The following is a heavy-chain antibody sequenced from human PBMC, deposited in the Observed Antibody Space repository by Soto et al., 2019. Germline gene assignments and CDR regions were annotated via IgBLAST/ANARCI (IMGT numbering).Heavy chain of an antibody. CDR1: GFTFSSYG. CDR3: AKTYCGGDCYPYYYGMDV. J-gene: IGHJ6*02. Sequence: QVQLVESGGGVVQPGRSLRLSCAASGFTFSSYGMHWVRQAPGKGLERVAVISYDGSNKYYADSVKGRFTISRDNSKNTLYLQMNSLRAEDTAVYYCAKTYCGGDCYPYYYGMDVWGQGTTVTVSS. V-gene: IGHV3-30*18. CDR2: ISYDGSNK. D-gene: IGHD2-21*02.